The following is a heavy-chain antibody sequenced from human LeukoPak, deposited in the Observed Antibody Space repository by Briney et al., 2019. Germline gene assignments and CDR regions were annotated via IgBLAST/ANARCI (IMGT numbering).Heavy chain of an antibody. CDR2: INPNSGGT. CDR1: GYTFTGYY. Sequence: ASVKVSCKASGYTFTGYYMHWVRQAPGQGLEWMGWINPNSGGTNYAQKFQGRVTMTRDTSISTAYMELSRLRSDDTAVYYCARAFWGYQLLSAFDIWGQGTMVTVSS. V-gene: IGHV1-2*02. D-gene: IGHD2-2*01. J-gene: IGHJ3*02. CDR3: ARAFWGYQLLSAFDI.